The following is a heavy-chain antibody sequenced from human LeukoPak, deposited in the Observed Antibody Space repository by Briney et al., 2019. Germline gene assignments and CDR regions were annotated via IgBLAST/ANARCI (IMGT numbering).Heavy chain of an antibody. CDR1: GHTFTSYY. J-gene: IGHJ5*02. Sequence: ASVKVSCKASGHTFTSYYMHWVRQAPGQGLEWMGIINPSGGSTSYAQKFQGRVTMTRDTSTSTVSMELSSLRSEDTAVYYCARDLSGRKAAARRFDPWGQGTLVTVSS. V-gene: IGHV1-46*01. CDR3: ARDLSGRKAAARRFDP. D-gene: IGHD6-13*01. CDR2: INPSGGST.